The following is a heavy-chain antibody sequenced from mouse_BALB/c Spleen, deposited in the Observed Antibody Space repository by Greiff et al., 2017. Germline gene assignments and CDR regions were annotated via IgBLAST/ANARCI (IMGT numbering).Heavy chain of an antibody. CDR3: NAHYYGSSLDY. CDR2: IDPENGDT. D-gene: IGHD1-1*01. CDR1: GFNIKDYY. V-gene: IGHV14-4*02. J-gene: IGHJ2*01. Sequence: VQLQQSGAELVRPGASVKLSCTASGFNIKDYYMHWVKQRPEQGLEWIGWIDPENGDTEYAPKFQGKATMTADTSSNTAYLQLSSLTSEDTAVYYCNAHYYGSSLDYGGQGTTLTVSS.